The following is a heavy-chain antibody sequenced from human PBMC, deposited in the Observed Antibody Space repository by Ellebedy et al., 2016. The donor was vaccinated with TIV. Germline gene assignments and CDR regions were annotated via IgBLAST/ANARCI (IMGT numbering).Heavy chain of an antibody. CDR1: GFTFSSYG. Sequence: GESLKISXAASGFTFSSYGMHWVRQAPGKGLEWVAVIWYDGSNKYYADSVKGRFTISRDNSKNTLYLQMNSLRAEDTAVYYCARYIHNWFDPWGQGTLVTVSS. CDR2: IWYDGSNK. CDR3: ARYIHNWFDP. J-gene: IGHJ5*02. V-gene: IGHV3-33*01.